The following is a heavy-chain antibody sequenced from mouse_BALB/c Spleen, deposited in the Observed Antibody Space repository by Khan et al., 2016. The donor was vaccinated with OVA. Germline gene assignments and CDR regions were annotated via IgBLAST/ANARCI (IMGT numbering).Heavy chain of an antibody. V-gene: IGHV2-9*02. CDR2: IWAGGST. CDR3: GRGDGDYEDAMDY. D-gene: IGHD2-13*01. Sequence: QVELKQSGPGLVAPSQSLSITCTVSGFSLTSYGIHWVRQPPGKGLEWLGVIWAGGSTNYYSALMSRLSTSKDNSKSQVFLKLNSLQTDDTAMYYCGRGDGDYEDAMDYWGQGTSVTVSS. J-gene: IGHJ4*01. CDR1: GFSLTSYG.